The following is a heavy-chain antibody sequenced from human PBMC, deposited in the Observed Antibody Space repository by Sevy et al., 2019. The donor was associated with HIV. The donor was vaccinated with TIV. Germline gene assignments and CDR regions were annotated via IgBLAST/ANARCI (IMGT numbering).Heavy chain of an antibody. CDR2: VSPYNGKT. D-gene: IGHD2-15*01. Sequence: ASVKVSCKASGYTFTSFGITWVRQAPGQGLEWVGWVSPYNGKTKYAQKLQGRVTMTTDTSTSTAYMELRSLRSDDTAVYYCARPFCSGGSCYRWYFDFWGQGTLVIVSS. CDR3: ARPFCSGGSCYRWYFDF. CDR1: GYTFTSFG. J-gene: IGHJ4*02. V-gene: IGHV1-18*01.